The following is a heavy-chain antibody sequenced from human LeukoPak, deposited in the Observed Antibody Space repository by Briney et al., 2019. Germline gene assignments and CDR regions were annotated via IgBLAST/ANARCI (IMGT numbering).Heavy chain of an antibody. CDR3: ARRGWSVSTGIDY. CDR1: GYTFTSYY. V-gene: IGHV1-46*01. Sequence: GASVKVSCKASGYTFTSYYIHWVRHAPGQGLQWMGMITPSGGSTTYAQKFQGRVTMTRDTATSTVYMELSSLRSDDAAVYYCARRGWSVSTGIDYWGQGTLVTVSS. CDR2: ITPSGGST. D-gene: IGHD2-15*01. J-gene: IGHJ4*02.